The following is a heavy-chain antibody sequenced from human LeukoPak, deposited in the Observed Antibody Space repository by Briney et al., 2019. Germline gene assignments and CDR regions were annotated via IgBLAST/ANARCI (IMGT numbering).Heavy chain of an antibody. CDR2: IYYSGST. Sequence: SETLSLTCTVSGGSISSYYWSWIRQPPGKGLEWIGYIYYSGSTNYNPSLRSRVTISVDTSKNQFSLKLSSVTAADTAVYYCARDLSGDYGFDYWGQGTLVTVSS. CDR3: ARDLSGDYGFDY. CDR1: GGSISSYY. V-gene: IGHV4-59*01. J-gene: IGHJ4*02. D-gene: IGHD4-17*01.